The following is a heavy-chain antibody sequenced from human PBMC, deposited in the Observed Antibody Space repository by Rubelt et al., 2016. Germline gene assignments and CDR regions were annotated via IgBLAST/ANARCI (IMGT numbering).Heavy chain of an antibody. Sequence: QVQLQLWGAGLLKPSETLSLTCAVYGGSFRGYYWSWIRQAPGKGLEWIGEIDHSGRTNYNPSLKIRVTISIHTPKKQFSQKLDSGHAAETDVYYCARAIAAAGTKTYDYGMDVWGQGTAVTVSS. V-gene: IGHV4-34*01. CDR2: IDHSGRT. D-gene: IGHD6-13*01. CDR3: ARAIAAAGTKTYDYGMDV. CDR1: GGSFRGYY. J-gene: IGHJ6*02.